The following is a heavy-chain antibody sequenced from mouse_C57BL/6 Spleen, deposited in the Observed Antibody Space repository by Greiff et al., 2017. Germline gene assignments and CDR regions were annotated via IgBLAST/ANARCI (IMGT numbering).Heavy chain of an antibody. CDR1: GFNIKNTY. Sequence: EVQLQQSVAELVRPGASVKLSCTASGFNIKNTYMHWVKQRPEQGLEWIGRIDPANGNTKYAPKFQGKATIAADTSSNTAYLPISSLTSEDTAIYCCASGDYDGAGFAYWGQGTLVTVAA. V-gene: IGHV14-3*01. D-gene: IGHD2-4*01. CDR2: IDPANGNT. CDR3: ASGDYDGAGFAY. J-gene: IGHJ3*01.